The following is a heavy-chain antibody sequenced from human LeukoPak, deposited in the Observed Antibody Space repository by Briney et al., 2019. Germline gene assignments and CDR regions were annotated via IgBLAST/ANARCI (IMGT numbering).Heavy chain of an antibody. CDR2: IKSKTDGGTT. CDR3: ATENRRNYINDY. CDR1: GFTFSNAW. D-gene: IGHD5-24*01. Sequence: PGGSLRLSCAASGFTFSNAWMNWVRQAPGRGLEWVGRIKSKTDGGTTDYAAPVKGRFTISRDDSKNTLYLQMNSLKTEDTAVYFCATENRRNYINDYWGQGTLVTVSS. J-gene: IGHJ4*02. V-gene: IGHV3-15*01.